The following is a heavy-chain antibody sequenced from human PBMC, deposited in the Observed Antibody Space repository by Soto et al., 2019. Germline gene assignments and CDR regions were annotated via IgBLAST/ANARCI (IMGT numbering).Heavy chain of an antibody. J-gene: IGHJ4*02. D-gene: IGHD6-13*01. CDR1: GFTFINYD. CDR3: AKDTYSSSWDF. V-gene: IGHV3-23*01. Sequence: GGSLRLSCAVSGFTFINYDMTWVRQAPGKGLEWVSSIINRGSDTYYGASVKGRFTISRANSTNTLHMQMNRLRAEDTAVYYCAKDTYSSSWDFWGQGTLVTVSS. CDR2: IINRGSDT.